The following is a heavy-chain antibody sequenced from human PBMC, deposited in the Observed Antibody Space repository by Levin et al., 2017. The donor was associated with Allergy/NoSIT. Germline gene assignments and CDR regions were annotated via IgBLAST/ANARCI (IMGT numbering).Heavy chain of an antibody. D-gene: IGHD6-19*01. J-gene: IGHJ4*02. CDR2: ISISGYST. Sequence: HPGGSLRLSCAASGFTLSNYEMNWVRQAPGKGLEWVSYISISGYSTYYADSVKGRFTISKDKAKKLLYLQMNSLRAEDTAVYYCARDLKVLAVAGTSGDHWGQGTLVTVSS. CDR3: ARDLKVLAVAGTSGDH. CDR1: GFTLSNYE. V-gene: IGHV3-48*03.